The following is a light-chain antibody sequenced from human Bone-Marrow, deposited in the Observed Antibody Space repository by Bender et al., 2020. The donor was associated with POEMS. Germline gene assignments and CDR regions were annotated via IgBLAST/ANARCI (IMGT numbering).Light chain of an antibody. Sequence: QSALTQPASVSGSPGQSITISCTGTSSDIGGYNYVSWYQQHPGKAPKLVIYDVSHWPSGVSHRFLGSKSGNTATLTIPGLQADDEADYYCAAYTGTTVLFGGGTKLTVL. J-gene: IGLJ2*01. CDR1: SSDIGGYNY. CDR2: DVS. V-gene: IGLV2-14*03. CDR3: AAYTGTTVL.